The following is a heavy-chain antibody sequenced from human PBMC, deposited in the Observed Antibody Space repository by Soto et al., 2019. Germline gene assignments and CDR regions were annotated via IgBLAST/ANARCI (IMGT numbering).Heavy chain of an antibody. CDR1: GDTFTSYY. D-gene: IGHD3-3*01. Sequence: GASVKVSCKAPGDTFTSYYLNWVRQAPGQGLEWMGVINPHGGSTKYARKFQGRVTMTRDTSWSTVYMELRSLRSDDTAIYYCARSSGGNFGIIIEGSNWFDPWGQGTLVTVSS. J-gene: IGHJ5*02. CDR2: INPHGGST. V-gene: IGHV1-46*01. CDR3: ARSSGGNFGIIIEGSNWFDP.